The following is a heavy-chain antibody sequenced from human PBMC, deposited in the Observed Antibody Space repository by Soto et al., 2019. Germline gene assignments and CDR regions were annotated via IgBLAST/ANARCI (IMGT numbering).Heavy chain of an antibody. CDR1: GFTFSSYV. CDR3: ARPGSGYDVLTGQYFFYFHAVDV. D-gene: IGHD3-9*01. J-gene: IGHJ6*02. Sequence: EVQVLESGGGLVQPGGSLRLSCAASGFTFSSYVMSWVRQAPGKGLEWVSAISGSGGRTYYADSVKGRFTISRDNSKNALYLQMDSLRPEDTAVYYCARPGSGYDVLTGQYFFYFHAVDVWGQGTTVTVSS. CDR2: ISGSGGRT. V-gene: IGHV3-23*01.